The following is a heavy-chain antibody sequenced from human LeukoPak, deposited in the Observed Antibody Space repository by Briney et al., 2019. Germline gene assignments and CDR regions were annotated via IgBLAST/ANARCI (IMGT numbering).Heavy chain of an antibody. CDR2: ISSSSTVM. J-gene: IGHJ3*02. CDR3: ARDKSGSDSARGAVIDI. D-gene: IGHD1-26*01. V-gene: IGHV3-48*02. CDR1: GFTFSSYT. Sequence: WGSLRLSCAASGFTFSSYTMNWVRKAPGKGLEWISYISSSSTVMYYADSVKGRFSSSRDNAKNSLYLRMNSLRDEDTAVYYCARDKSGSDSARGAVIDICGQGAMVT.